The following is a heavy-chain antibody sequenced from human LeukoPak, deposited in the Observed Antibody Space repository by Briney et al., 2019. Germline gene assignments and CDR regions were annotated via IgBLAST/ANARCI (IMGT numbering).Heavy chain of an antibody. CDR3: ARVYYDSSAVLDY. V-gene: IGHV4-30-2*01. CDR1: GGSISSGGYY. CDR2: IYHSGST. Sequence: PSQTLSLTCTVSGGSISSGGYYWSWIRQPPGKGLEWIGYIYHSGSTYYNPSLKSRVTISVDKSKNQFSLKLSSVTAADTAVYYCARVYYDSSAVLDYWGQGTLVTVSS. D-gene: IGHD3-22*01. J-gene: IGHJ4*02.